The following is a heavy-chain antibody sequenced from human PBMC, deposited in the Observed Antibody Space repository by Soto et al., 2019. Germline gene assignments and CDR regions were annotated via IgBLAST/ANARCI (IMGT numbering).Heavy chain of an antibody. J-gene: IGHJ4*02. CDR2: IYTSGST. CDR3: ARGEITIFGVVIRYY. Sequence: ETLSLTCTVSCGSISSYYWSWILQPAGKGLEWIGRIYTSGSTNYNPSLKSRVTMSVDTSKNQFSLKLSSVTTADTAVYYCARGEITIFGVVIRYYWGQGTLVTVSS. V-gene: IGHV4-4*07. D-gene: IGHD3-3*01. CDR1: CGSISSYY.